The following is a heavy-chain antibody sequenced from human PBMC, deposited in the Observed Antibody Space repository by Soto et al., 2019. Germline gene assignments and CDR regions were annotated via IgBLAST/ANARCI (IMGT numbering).Heavy chain of an antibody. CDR1: GFTFSSYS. CDR2: ISSSSSYI. J-gene: IGHJ4*02. D-gene: IGHD1-20*01. V-gene: IGHV3-21*01. CDR3: ARGDLTGDFYFDY. Sequence: GGSLRLSCAASGFTFSSYSMNWVRQAPGKGLEWFSSISSSSSYIYYADSVKGRFTISRDNAKNSLYLQMNSLRAEDTAVYYCARGDLTGDFYFDYWGQGTLVTVSS.